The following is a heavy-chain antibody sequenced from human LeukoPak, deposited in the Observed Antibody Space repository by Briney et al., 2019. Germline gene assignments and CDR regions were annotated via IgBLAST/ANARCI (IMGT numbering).Heavy chain of an antibody. Sequence: SETLSLTCTVSGYSISSGHLWGWIRQPPGKGLEWIGSTYHGGTTYSNPSLKSRVIISEDTSKNQFSLKLSSVTAADTAVYYCARGSGDWTYYFDYWGQGTLVTVSS. CDR3: ARGSGDWTYYFDY. CDR2: TYHGGTT. V-gene: IGHV4-38-2*02. CDR1: GYSISSGHL. J-gene: IGHJ4*02. D-gene: IGHD2-21*02.